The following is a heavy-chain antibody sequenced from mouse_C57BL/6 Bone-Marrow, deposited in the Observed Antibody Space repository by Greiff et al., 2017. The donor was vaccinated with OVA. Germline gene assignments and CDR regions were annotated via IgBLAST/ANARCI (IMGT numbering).Heavy chain of an antibody. V-gene: IGHV14-3*01. Sequence: EVQLQQSVAELVRPGASVKLSCTASGFNIKNTYMHWVTQRPEQGLEWIGRIDPANGNPKYAPKVQGKATITADTYYNTAYLQLRSLTSEDTAIYYCARRDYGSSYGGFAYWGQGTLVTVSA. CDR3: ARRDYGSSYGGFAY. J-gene: IGHJ3*01. D-gene: IGHD1-1*01. CDR2: IDPANGNP. CDR1: GFNIKNTY.